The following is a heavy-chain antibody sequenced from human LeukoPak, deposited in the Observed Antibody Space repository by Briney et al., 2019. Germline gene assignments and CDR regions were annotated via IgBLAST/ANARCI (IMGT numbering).Heavy chain of an antibody. J-gene: IGHJ4*02. Sequence: SETLSLTCTVSGGSISSYYWSWIRQPPGKGLEWIGYICYSGSTNYNPSLKSRVTISVDTSKNQFSLKLSSVTAADTAVYYCARLPLRYFGPPDYWGQGTLVTVPS. CDR1: GGSISSYY. D-gene: IGHD3-9*01. CDR2: ICYSGST. V-gene: IGHV4-59*08. CDR3: ARLPLRYFGPPDY.